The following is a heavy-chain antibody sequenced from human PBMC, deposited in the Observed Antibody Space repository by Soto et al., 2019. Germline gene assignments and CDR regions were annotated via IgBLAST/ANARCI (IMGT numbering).Heavy chain of an antibody. J-gene: IGHJ3*02. V-gene: IGHV3-53*04. Sequence: GGSLRLSCAASGFTVSSNYMSWVRQAPGKGLEWVSVIYSGGSTYYADSVKGRFTISRHNSKNTLYLQMNSLRAEDTAVYYCARGGQWLAHDAFDIWGQGTMVTVSS. CDR1: GFTVSSNY. CDR3: ARGGQWLAHDAFDI. CDR2: IYSGGST. D-gene: IGHD6-19*01.